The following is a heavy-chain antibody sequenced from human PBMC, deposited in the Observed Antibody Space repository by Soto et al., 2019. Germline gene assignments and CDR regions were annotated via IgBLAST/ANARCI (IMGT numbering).Heavy chain of an antibody. CDR3: ARVSHSYGSGSSFDY. Sequence: SETLSLTCTVSGGSISSGGYYWSWIRQHPGKGLEWIGCIYYSGSTYYNPSLKSRVTISVDTSKNQFSLKLSSVTAADTAVYYCARVSHSYGSGSSFDYWRQGSLVTVSS. V-gene: IGHV4-31*03. D-gene: IGHD3-10*01. CDR2: IYYSGST. CDR1: GGSISSGGYY. J-gene: IGHJ4*02.